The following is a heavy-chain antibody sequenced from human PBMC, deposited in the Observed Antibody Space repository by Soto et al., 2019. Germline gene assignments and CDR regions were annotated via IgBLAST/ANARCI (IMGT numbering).Heavy chain of an antibody. D-gene: IGHD3-3*01. CDR1: GYTFTTYG. CDR2: ISAYNGNT. V-gene: IGHV1-18*04. J-gene: IGHJ6*02. Sequence: ASVKVSCKASGYTFTTYGVSWVRQAPGQGLEWMGWISAYNGNTNYAQKLQGRVTMTTDTSTSTAYMELRGLRSDDTAVYYCAREEYFWSGWNYGMDVWGQGTTVTVSS. CDR3: AREEYFWSGWNYGMDV.